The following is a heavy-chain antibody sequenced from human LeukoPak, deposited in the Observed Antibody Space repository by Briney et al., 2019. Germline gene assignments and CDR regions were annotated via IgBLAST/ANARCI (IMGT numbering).Heavy chain of an antibody. Sequence: GGSLRLSCAASGFTFSDYSMNWVRQAPGKGLEWISYVGISSGTTKYADSVKGRFTISGDSAKNSVFLQMNSLRVEDTAVYYCARDHRYAFDNWGQGTLVTVSS. D-gene: IGHD5-12*01. CDR3: ARDHRYAFDN. J-gene: IGHJ4*02. CDR2: VGISSGTT. V-gene: IGHV3-48*04. CDR1: GFTFSDYS.